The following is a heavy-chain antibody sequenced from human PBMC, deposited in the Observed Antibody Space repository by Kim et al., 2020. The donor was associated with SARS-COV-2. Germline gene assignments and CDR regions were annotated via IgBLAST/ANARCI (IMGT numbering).Heavy chain of an antibody. D-gene: IGHD2-2*01. Sequence: SVKVSCKASGGTFSSYAISWVRQAPGQGLEWMGGIIPIFGTANYAQKFQGRVTITADESTSTAYMELSSLRSEDTAVYYCAREPRADIVVVPASPNWFDPWGQGTLVTVSS. CDR2: IIPIFGTA. J-gene: IGHJ5*02. CDR3: AREPRADIVVVPASPNWFDP. CDR1: GGTFSSYA. V-gene: IGHV1-69*13.